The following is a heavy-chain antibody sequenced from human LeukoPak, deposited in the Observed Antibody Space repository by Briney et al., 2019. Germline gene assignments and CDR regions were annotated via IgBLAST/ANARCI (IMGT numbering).Heavy chain of an antibody. CDR3: AKARGSSWPRFDY. D-gene: IGHD6-13*01. V-gene: IGHV3-23*01. CDR2: ISGSAEST. J-gene: IGHJ4*02. CDR1: RFSFNTYA. Sequence: GGSLRLSCAASRFSFNTYAMSWVRQAPGKGLEWVSVISGSAESTYYADSVKGRFTISRDNSKNTLYLQMNSLRAEDTAVYYCAKARGSSWPRFDYWGQGTLVTVSS.